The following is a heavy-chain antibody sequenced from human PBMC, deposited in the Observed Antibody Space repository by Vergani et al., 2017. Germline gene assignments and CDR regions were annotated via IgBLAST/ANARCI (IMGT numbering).Heavy chain of an antibody. J-gene: IGHJ4*02. D-gene: IGHD2-2*01. Sequence: QVQLVQSGAEVKKPAASVKVSCKASGYTFTGYYMHWVRQPPGQGLEWMGWINPNSGGTNYAQKFQGRVTMTRDTSISTAYMELSNLRSDDTAVYYCARVGTSSSREYFDYWGQGTLVTVSS. CDR2: INPNSGGT. V-gene: IGHV1-2*02. CDR1: GYTFTGYY. CDR3: ARVGTSSSREYFDY.